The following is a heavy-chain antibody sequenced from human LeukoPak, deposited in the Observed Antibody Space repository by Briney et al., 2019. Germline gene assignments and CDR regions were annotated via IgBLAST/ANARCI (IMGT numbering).Heavy chain of an antibody. V-gene: IGHV3-11*04. J-gene: IGHJ4*02. CDR2: ISSSGSTI. Sequence: AGGSLRLSCAASGFTFSDYYMSWIRQAPGKGLEWVSYISSSGSTIYYADSVKGRFTISRDNAKKSLYLQMNSLRAEDTALYYCANYDRKNYPNDYWGQGTLVTVSS. CDR1: GFTFSDYY. D-gene: IGHD3-22*01. CDR3: ANYDRKNYPNDY.